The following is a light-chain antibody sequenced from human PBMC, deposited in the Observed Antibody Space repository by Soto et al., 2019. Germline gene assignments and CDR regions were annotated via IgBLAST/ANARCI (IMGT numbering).Light chain of an antibody. CDR3: HQYTNCPPST. CDR1: QSLSTN. CDR2: GAS. J-gene: IGKJ1*01. Sequence: EIVMTQSPATLSVSPGERATLSCRASQSLSTNLAWYQQKPGQSPRLLIYGASTRATGVPARFSGSGSGTASTLPISSLQSENFAVYYCHQYTNCPPSTFGQGTKVVIK. V-gene: IGKV3-15*01.